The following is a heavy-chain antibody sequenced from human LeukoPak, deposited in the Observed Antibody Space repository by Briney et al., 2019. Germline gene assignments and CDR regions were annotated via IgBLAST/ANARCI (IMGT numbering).Heavy chain of an antibody. CDR1: GDSISSYY. V-gene: IGHV4-59*01. Sequence: SETLSLTCTVSGDSISSYYWSWIRQPPGKGLEYIGYIYYSGTTKYNPSLTSRVTISKDTSKNQFALNLTSVTAADTAVYYCASHYYETGYFDYWGQGIMVTVSS. J-gene: IGHJ4*02. CDR3: ASHYYETGYFDY. D-gene: IGHD3-16*01. CDR2: IYYSGTT.